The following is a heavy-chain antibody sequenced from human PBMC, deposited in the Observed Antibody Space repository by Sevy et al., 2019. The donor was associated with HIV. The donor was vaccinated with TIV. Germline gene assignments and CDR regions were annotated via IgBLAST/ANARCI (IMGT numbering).Heavy chain of an antibody. Sequence: GGSLRLSCAASGFTFSSFSMNWVRQAPGKGLEWVSYISSRSNAIYYADSVRGRFTISRDNAKNPLYLQMNSLRAEDTAVYYCARDYFGDYAIDYWGQGTLVTVSS. J-gene: IGHJ4*02. CDR3: ARDYFGDYAIDY. V-gene: IGHV3-48*01. CDR2: ISSRSNAI. D-gene: IGHD4-17*01. CDR1: GFTFSSFS.